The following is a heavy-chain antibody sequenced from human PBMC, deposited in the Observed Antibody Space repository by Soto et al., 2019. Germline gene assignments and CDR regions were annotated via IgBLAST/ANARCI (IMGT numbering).Heavy chain of an antibody. V-gene: IGHV1-18*04. Sequence: ASVKFSCKASGYDFIGHGISWVRQARGQGLEWMGWINSYNGDTKYARKYQDRITLTKDKSTRTVYMELTSLRSDDTAVYYCARDQWLKVPAVVGDKFDSWGQGTLVT. CDR2: INSYNGDT. D-gene: IGHD6-19*01. J-gene: IGHJ5*01. CDR3: ARDQWLKVPAVVGDKFDS. CDR1: GYDFIGHG.